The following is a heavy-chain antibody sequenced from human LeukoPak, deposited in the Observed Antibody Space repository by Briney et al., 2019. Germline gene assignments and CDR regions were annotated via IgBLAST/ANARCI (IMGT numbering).Heavy chain of an antibody. Sequence: SETLSLTCAVSGGSISSSNWWRWVRPPPGKGLEWIGEIYHSGSTNYNPSLKSRVTISVDKSKNQFSLKLSSVTAADTAVYYRATLRYFDWLAYFDYWGQGTLVTVSS. J-gene: IGHJ4*02. CDR2: IYHSGST. D-gene: IGHD3-9*01. V-gene: IGHV4-4*02. CDR1: GGSISSSNW. CDR3: ATLRYFDWLAYFDY.